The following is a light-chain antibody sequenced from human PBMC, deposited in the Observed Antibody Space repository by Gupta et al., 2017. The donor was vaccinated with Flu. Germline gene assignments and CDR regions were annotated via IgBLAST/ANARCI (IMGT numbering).Light chain of an antibody. CDR2: EVN. V-gene: IGLV2-14*01. Sequence: QSALTQPASVSGSPGPSITISCTGTSSDVGTYNYVSWYQHPPGKAPKPMIYEVNRPPSGAASRFSGSKSGNAASLTISGHQEEDGADYYYGSDTSSSTLLFGGGTKLIVL. J-gene: IGLJ2*01. CDR1: SSDVGTYNY. CDR3: GSDTSSSTLL.